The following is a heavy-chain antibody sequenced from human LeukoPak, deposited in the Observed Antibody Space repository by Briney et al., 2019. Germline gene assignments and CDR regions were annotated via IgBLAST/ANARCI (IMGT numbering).Heavy chain of an antibody. CDR3: ARDAAVSYFDY. J-gene: IGHJ4*02. Sequence: GASVKVSCKASGYRFSGSYIHWVRQAPGQGLEWMGWINPNSSDTKYAQKFQGRVTMTRDTSITTAYMELSRLRSDDTAVYYCARDAAVSYFDYWGQGALVTVSS. D-gene: IGHD3-10*01. CDR1: GYRFSGSY. CDR2: INPNSSDT. V-gene: IGHV1-2*02.